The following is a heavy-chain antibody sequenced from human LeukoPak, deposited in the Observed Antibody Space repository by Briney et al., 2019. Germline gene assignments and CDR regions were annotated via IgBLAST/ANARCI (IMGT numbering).Heavy chain of an antibody. Sequence: SETLSPTCAVYGGSFSGYYWSWIRQPPGKGLEWIGEINHSGSTNYNPSLKSRVTISVDTSKNQFSLKLSSVTAADTAVYYCARGPEDIVVVPAARTDAFDIWGQGTMVTVSS. V-gene: IGHV4-34*01. D-gene: IGHD2-2*01. CDR1: GGSFSGYY. CDR3: ARGPEDIVVVPAARTDAFDI. J-gene: IGHJ3*02. CDR2: INHSGST.